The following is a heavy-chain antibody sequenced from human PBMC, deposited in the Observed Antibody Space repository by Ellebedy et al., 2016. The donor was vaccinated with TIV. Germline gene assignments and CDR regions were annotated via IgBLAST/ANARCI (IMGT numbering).Heavy chain of an antibody. J-gene: IGHJ4*02. D-gene: IGHD3-9*01. CDR3: AREHLLTGRYRWDY. CDR2: ISSSSSTI. V-gene: IGHV3-48*02. CDR1: GFTFSSYS. Sequence: GGSLRLXXAASGFTFSSYSMNWVRQAPGKGLEWVSYISSSSSTIHYADSVKGRFTISRDNAKNSLYLQMNSLRDEDTAVYYCAREHLLTGRYRWDYWGQGTLVTVSS.